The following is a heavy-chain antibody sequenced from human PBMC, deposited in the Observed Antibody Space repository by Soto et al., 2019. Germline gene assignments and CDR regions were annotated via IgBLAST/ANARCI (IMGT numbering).Heavy chain of an antibody. CDR3: AKDQWQRGWGMDV. V-gene: IGHV3-30*18. J-gene: IGHJ6*02. Sequence: QVQLVESGGGVVQPGRSLRLSCAASGFTFNSYAMHWVRQAPGKGLEWVAVISYDGSNKYSADSVKGRFTISRDNSKNTLYLQMNSLRPEDTAVYYCAKDQWQRGWGMDVWGQGTTVTVSS. D-gene: IGHD6-25*01. CDR1: GFTFNSYA. CDR2: ISYDGSNK.